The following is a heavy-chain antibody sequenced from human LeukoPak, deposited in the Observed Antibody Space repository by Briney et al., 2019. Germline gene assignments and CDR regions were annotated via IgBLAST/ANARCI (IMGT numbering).Heavy chain of an antibody. J-gene: IGHJ5*02. CDR3: ARAAEQQLVKINWFDP. Sequence: SETLSLTCTVSGYSISSGYYWGWIRQPPGKGLEWIGSIYHSGSTYYNPSLKSRVTISVDTSKNQFSLKLSSVTAADTAVYYCARAAEQQLVKINWFDPWGQGTLVTVSS. D-gene: IGHD6-13*01. CDR2: IYHSGST. V-gene: IGHV4-38-2*02. CDR1: GYSISSGYY.